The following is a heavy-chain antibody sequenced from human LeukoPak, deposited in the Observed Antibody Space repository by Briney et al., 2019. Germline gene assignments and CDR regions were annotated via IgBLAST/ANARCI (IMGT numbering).Heavy chain of an antibody. CDR2: INLGGST. V-gene: IGHV4-34*01. Sequence: SETLSLTSAGYGGSFSGYYWSWLRQPPGKGLEWVGEINLGGSTNYNPSLKSRVTISVDTSKNQFSLKLSSVTAADTAVYYCARFDYDFWSGYYITQNYYFDYWGQGTLVTVSS. J-gene: IGHJ4*02. D-gene: IGHD3-3*01. CDR3: ARFDYDFWSGYYITQNYYFDY. CDR1: GGSFSGYY.